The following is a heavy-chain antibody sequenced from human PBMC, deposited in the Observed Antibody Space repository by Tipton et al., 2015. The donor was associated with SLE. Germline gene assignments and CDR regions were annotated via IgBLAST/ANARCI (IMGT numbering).Heavy chain of an antibody. CDR2: IYYSGST. Sequence: TLSLTCTVSGGSISSYYWSWIRLPPGKGLEWIGYIYYSGSTNYNPSLKSRVTISVDTSKNQFSLKLSSVTAADTAVYYCVRQSIAARPFDYWGQGTLVTVSS. J-gene: IGHJ4*02. V-gene: IGHV4-59*08. CDR1: GGSISSYY. CDR3: VRQSIAARPFDY. D-gene: IGHD6-6*01.